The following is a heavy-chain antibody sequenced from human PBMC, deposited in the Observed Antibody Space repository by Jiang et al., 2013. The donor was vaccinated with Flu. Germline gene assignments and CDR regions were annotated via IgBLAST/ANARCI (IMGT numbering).Heavy chain of an antibody. D-gene: IGHD2-8*01. Sequence: LESGGGLVQPGRSLRLSCTASGFSFGDYAVSWLRQAPGKGLEWVGFIRNKLYRGTTDYAASVKGRFTISRDDSKSIAYLQMSSLKTEDTAVYYCTRDLVRDVILIPTTYFDYWGQGALVTVSS. V-gene: IGHV3-49*03. CDR1: GFSFGDYA. CDR3: TRDLVRDVILIPTTYFDY. J-gene: IGHJ4*02. CDR2: IRNKLYRGTT.